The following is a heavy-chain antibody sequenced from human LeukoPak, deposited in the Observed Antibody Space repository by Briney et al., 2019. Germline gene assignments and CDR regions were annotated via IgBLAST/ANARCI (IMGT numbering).Heavy chain of an antibody. V-gene: IGHV3-23*01. CDR2: ISGSGGST. CDR3: AKDKPPRAAIDDAFDI. CDR1: GFNYSSYT. Sequence: GGSLRLSCAASGFNYSSYTMNWVRQAPGKGLEWVSAISGSGGSTYYADSVKGRFTISRDNSKNTLYLQMNSLRAEDTAVYYCAKDKPPRAAIDDAFDIWGQGTMVTVSS. D-gene: IGHD2-2*02. J-gene: IGHJ3*02.